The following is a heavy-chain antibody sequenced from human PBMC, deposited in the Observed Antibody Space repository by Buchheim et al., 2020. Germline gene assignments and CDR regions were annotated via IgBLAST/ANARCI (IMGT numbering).Heavy chain of an antibody. D-gene: IGHD3-3*01. V-gene: IGHV4-39*01. J-gene: IGHJ4*02. CDR1: GGSISSSSYY. Sequence: QLQLQESGPGLVKPSETLSLTRTVSGGSISSSSYYWGWIRQPPGKGLEWIGSIYYSGSTYYNPSLKSRVTISVDTSKNQFSLKLSSVTAADTAVYYCARHVNIGGNYDFWSGYGYYFDYWGQGTL. CDR2: IYYSGST. CDR3: ARHVNIGGNYDFWSGYGYYFDY.